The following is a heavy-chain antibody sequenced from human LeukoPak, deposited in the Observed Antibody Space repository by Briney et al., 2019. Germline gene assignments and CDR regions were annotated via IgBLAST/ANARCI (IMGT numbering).Heavy chain of an antibody. V-gene: IGHV3-23*01. CDR2: ISGSGGRT. CDR3: ARAIGDSPDDY. D-gene: IGHD4-17*01. J-gene: IGHJ4*02. Sequence: GALRLSCAASGFTFSSYAMSWVRQAPGKGLEWVSTISGSGGRTYYADSVKGRFTISRDNAKNSLYLQMNSLRAEDTAVYYCARAIGDSPDDYWGQGTLVTVSS. CDR1: GFTFSSYA.